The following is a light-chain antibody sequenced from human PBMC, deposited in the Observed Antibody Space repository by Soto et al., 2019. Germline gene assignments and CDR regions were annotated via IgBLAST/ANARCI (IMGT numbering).Light chain of an antibody. CDR3: PPYNSLLT. J-gene: IGKJ1*01. CDR1: QSISSG. CDR2: KAS. Sequence: DIQMTQSPSTLSASVGDRVTITCRASQSISSGLAWYQQKPGKAPKLLIYKASSLESGVPSRFSGSGSGTEFTLTINSLQPDCFGTYYFPPYNSLLTFGQGTKVEIK. V-gene: IGKV1-5*03.